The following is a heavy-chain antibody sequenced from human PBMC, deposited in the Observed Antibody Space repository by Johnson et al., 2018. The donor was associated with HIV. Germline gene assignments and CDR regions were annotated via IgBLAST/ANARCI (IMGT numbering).Heavy chain of an antibody. J-gene: IGHJ3*02. Sequence: QLVESGGGLVKPGGSLRLSCAASGFTFSDYYMNWIRQAPGKGLEWLSYISSSGTTIYYADSVKGRFTISRDNAKNSLYLQMNSLRAEDTAFYYCAKTRIVGANEDAFDIWGQGTMVTVSS. CDR2: ISSSGTTI. CDR3: AKTRIVGANEDAFDI. D-gene: IGHD1-26*01. V-gene: IGHV3-11*01. CDR1: GFTFSDYY.